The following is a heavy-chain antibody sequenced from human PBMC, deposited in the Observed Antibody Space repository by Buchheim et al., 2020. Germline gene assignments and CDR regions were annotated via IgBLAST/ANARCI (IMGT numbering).Heavy chain of an antibody. D-gene: IGHD3-22*01. CDR3: ARHEYYDRSGYDYGIDA. J-gene: IGHJ6*02. CDR2: THYSGST. V-gene: IGHV4-59*08. Sequence: QVQLQESGPGLVKPSETLSLTCTVSGGYISSYYWSWIRQPPGKGLEYIGYTHYSGSTNANFSLKSRVTISLDRSKNQFSLRLNSVTAADTAVYYCARHEYYDRSGYDYGIDAWGQGTT. CDR1: GGYISSYY.